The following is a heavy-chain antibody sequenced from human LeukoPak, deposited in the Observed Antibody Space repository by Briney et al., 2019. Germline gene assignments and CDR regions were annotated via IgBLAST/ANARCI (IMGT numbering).Heavy chain of an antibody. D-gene: IGHD4-23*01. Sequence: PGGSLRLSCAASGFTFDDYAMHWVRQAPGKGLEWVSGISWNSGSIGYADSVKGRFTISRDNAKNSLYLQMNSLRAEDTALYYCARSTFNSVNLDYWGQGTLVTVSS. CDR1: GFTFDDYA. CDR2: ISWNSGSI. J-gene: IGHJ4*02. CDR3: ARSTFNSVNLDY. V-gene: IGHV3-9*01.